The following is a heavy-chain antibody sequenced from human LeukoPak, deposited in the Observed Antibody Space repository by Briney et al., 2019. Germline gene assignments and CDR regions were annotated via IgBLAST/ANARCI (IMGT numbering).Heavy chain of an antibody. CDR3: ARLSPHYGDYKVDP. V-gene: IGHV1-8*01. CDR1: GSTFTSYD. D-gene: IGHD4-17*01. J-gene: IGHJ5*02. CDR2: LNPNSGKI. Sequence: ASVKLSCTASGSTFTSYDINWVRQATGQGLGWMGWLNPNSGKIGYAQKFQGRVTMTTDTSASTAYMELSSLRSEDTAVYYCARLSPHYGDYKVDPWGQGTLVSVSS.